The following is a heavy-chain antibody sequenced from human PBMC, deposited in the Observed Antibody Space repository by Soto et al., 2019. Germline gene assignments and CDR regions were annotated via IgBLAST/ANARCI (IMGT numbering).Heavy chain of an antibody. CDR3: ARATGYYHTSGSDS. V-gene: IGHV3-11*06. Sequence: GGSLRLSCAASGFTFSDYYMSWIRQAPGKGLEWISYISSNSNYKNHADSVRGRFTTSRDNAKNSLYLQMNGLRAEDTAVYYCARATGYYHTSGSDSWGQGTLVTVSS. CDR2: ISSNSNYK. D-gene: IGHD3-22*01. J-gene: IGHJ4*02. CDR1: GFTFSDYY.